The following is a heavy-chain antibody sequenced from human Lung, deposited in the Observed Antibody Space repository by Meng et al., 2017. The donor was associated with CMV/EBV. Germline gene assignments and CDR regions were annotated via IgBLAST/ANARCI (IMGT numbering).Heavy chain of an antibody. D-gene: IGHD6-13*01. CDR3: AKAYNNTWSNYFDD. CDR1: GFPFSDYG. J-gene: IGHJ4*02. CDR2: MRYGGDDI. Sequence: SCEASGFPFSDYGMHWFRQVPGKGLEWVAFMRYGGDDIYYRDSVRGRFTVYRDNSKNTLYLQVDSLRPGDTALYYCAKAYNNTWSNYFDDLGRGXMVTVSS. V-gene: IGHV3-30*02.